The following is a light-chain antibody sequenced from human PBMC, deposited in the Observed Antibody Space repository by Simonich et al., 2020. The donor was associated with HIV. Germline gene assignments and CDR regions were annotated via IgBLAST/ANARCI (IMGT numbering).Light chain of an antibody. J-gene: IGLJ3*02. CDR1: SSDVGGYNY. Sequence: QSALTQPASVSGSPGQSITISCTGTSSDVGGYNYVSWYQQHPGKAPKLMIYDVSKRPSGVSNRFSGSKSGNTASLTVSGLQAEDEADYNCCSYAGSYWVFGGGTKLTVL. CDR3: CSYAGSYWV. CDR2: DVS. V-gene: IGLV2-14*01.